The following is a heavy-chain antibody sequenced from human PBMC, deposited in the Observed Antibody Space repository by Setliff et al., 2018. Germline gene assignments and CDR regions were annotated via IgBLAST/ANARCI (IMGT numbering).Heavy chain of an antibody. CDR2: IGHTGSI. J-gene: IGHJ4*02. CDR1: GYSISSGYI. Sequence: SETLSLTCTVSGYSISSGYIWGWIRQPPGKRLEWVGNIGHTGSINYNPSLKSRLTISRDTSKNQVSLKLNSVTATDTAVYYCARDLGHGGDSDYWGQGILVTVS. CDR3: ARDLGHGGDSDY. D-gene: IGHD2-21*02. V-gene: IGHV4-38-2*02.